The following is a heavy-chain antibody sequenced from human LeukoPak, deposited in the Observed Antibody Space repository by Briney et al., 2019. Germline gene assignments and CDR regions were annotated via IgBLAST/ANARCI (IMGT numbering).Heavy chain of an antibody. D-gene: IGHD5-18*01. CDR3: ASLPPNQGADTNWYFDL. V-gene: IGHV6-1*01. CDR2: TYNRSKWYS. CDR1: GDNVSSNSAT. Sequence: SQTLSLTCAISGDNVSSNSATWSWIRQSPSRGLEWLGRTYNRSKWYSDYAVSVKGRITINPDTSKNQFSLQLNSVTPEDTAVYYCASLPPNQGADTNWYFDLWGRGTLVTVSS. J-gene: IGHJ2*01.